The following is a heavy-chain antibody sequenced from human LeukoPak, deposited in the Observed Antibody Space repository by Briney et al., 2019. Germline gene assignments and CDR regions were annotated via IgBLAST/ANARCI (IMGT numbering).Heavy chain of an antibody. J-gene: IGHJ4*02. D-gene: IGHD1-26*01. CDR1: GFTFKTYA. Sequence: RGSLRLSCAASGFTFKTYAMMWVRQAPGKGLEWVSAICGDGVRRDYSDSVKGRFTISRDNSKNTLYLQMNSLRVEDTALYFCAKRVGGTPDNWGRGTLVTVSS. V-gene: IGHV3-23*01. CDR3: AKRVGGTPDN. CDR2: ICGDGVRR.